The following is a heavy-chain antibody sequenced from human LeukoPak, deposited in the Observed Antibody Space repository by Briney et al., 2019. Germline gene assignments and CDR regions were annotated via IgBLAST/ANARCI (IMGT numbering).Heavy chain of an antibody. CDR1: GFTFSSYS. J-gene: IGHJ4*02. Sequence: GGSLRLSCAASGFTFSSYSMNWVRQAPGKGLEWVSSISSSSSYIYYADSVKGRFTISRDNAKNSLYLQMNSLRAEDTAVYSCAKKSRDGYNPFDYLGQGTLVTVSS. CDR2: ISSSSSYI. CDR3: AKKSRDGYNPFDY. D-gene: IGHD5-24*01. V-gene: IGHV3-21*04.